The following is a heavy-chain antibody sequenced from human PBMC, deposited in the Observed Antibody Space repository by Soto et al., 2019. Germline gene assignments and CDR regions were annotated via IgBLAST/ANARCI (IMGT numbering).Heavy chain of an antibody. CDR1: GFTFSRYD. CDR3: AKERGYRYGLDGMDV. D-gene: IGHD5-18*01. J-gene: IGHJ6*02. V-gene: IGHV3-30*18. Sequence: SLRLSCAASGFTFSRYDMYWVRQAPGKGLEWVAVTSFDGSNQHYSDSVKGRFTISRDNSNNTLYLQIISLRADDTGVYYCAKERGYRYGLDGMDVWGQGTTVTVSS. CDR2: TSFDGSNQ.